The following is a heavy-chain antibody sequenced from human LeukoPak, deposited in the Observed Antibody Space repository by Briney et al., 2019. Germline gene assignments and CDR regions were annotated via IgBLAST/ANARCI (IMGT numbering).Heavy chain of an antibody. CDR1: GGSISRYY. D-gene: IGHD5-12*01. CDR3: ARGDINWLRSPGTLYYADY. CDR2: VYTSGST. Sequence: KPSETLSLTCSVSGGSISRYYWSWIRQPAGKGLEWIGRVYTSGSTNYNPSLKSRVTMSVDTSKNQFSLKLSSVTAADTAVYYCARGDINWLRSPGTLYYADYWGRGTLVTVSS. J-gene: IGHJ4*02. V-gene: IGHV4-4*07.